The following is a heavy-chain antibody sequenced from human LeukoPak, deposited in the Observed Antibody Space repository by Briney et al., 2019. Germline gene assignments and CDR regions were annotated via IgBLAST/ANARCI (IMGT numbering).Heavy chain of an antibody. CDR3: ARVANLSWGGGALGI. J-gene: IGHJ3*02. D-gene: IGHD7-27*01. V-gene: IGHV3-48*03. Sequence: PGGSLRLTCAAAGFSLSREDMHWVRQAPGKGLEWISYISQTGATTHYADSVKGRFTVSRDNAKNSLYLQMNSLRGDDTALYYCARVANLSWGGGALGIWGQGTLVSVSS. CDR2: ISQTGATT. CDR1: GFSLSRED.